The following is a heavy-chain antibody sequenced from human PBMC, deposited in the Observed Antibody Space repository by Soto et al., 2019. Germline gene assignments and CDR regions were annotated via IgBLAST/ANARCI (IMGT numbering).Heavy chain of an antibody. CDR3: ARSDIATAWQAVDY. J-gene: IGHJ4*01. Sequence: SVKVSGKASGYTCTSYGISWVRQAPGQGLEWMGWLSAYTGNTNSAQKLQGRVTMTTDTSKSTAYMELRSLRSDDTAVDYCARSDIATAWQAVDYWG. CDR2: LSAYTGNT. CDR1: GYTCTSYG. V-gene: IGHV1-18*04. D-gene: IGHD4-17*01.